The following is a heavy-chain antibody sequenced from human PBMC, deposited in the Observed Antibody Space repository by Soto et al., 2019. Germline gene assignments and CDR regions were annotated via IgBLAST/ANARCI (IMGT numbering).Heavy chain of an antibody. CDR2: INPNSGGT. D-gene: IGHD3-16*01. CDR3: ARELGGGDTIYAFDF. J-gene: IGHJ3*01. Sequence: ASVKVSCKASGYTFTGYYMHWVRQAPGQGLEWMGWINPNSGGTNYAQKFQGRVTMTRDTSISTAYMELSRLRSDDTAVYYCARELGGGDTIYAFDFRGKGTMVTVSS. CDR1: GYTFTGYY. V-gene: IGHV1-2*02.